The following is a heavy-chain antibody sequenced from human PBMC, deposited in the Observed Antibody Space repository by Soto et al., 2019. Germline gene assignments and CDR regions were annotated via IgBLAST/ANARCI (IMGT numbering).Heavy chain of an antibody. J-gene: IGHJ6*02. CDR1: GGTFSSYA. V-gene: IGHV1-69*01. CDR3: ARERRSPATYYYYYGMDV. Sequence: QVQLVQSGAEVKKPGSSVKVSCKASGGTFSSYAISWVRQAPGQGLEWMGGIIPIFGTANYAQKFQGRVTITADESTSTAYMELSSLRSEDTAVYYCARERRSPATYYYYYGMDVWGQGTTVTVSS. CDR2: IIPIFGTA. D-gene: IGHD6-13*01.